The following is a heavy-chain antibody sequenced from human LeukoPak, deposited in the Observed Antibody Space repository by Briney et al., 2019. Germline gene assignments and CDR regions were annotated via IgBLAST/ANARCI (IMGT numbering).Heavy chain of an antibody. V-gene: IGHV3-33*01. CDR2: IWYDGSNK. D-gene: IGHD3-3*01. Sequence: GGSLRLSCAASGFTFSSYGMHWVRQAPGKGLEWVAVIWYDGSNKYYADSVKGRFTISRDNSKNTLYLQMNSLRAEDTAVYYCARVEVFGVVTIYYYGMDVWGQGTTVTVSS. J-gene: IGHJ6*02. CDR3: ARVEVFGVVTIYYYGMDV. CDR1: GFTFSSYG.